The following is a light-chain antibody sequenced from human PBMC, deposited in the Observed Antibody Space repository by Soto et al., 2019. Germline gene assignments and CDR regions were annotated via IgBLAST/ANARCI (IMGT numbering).Light chain of an antibody. CDR3: QQYGGSPLT. Sequence: DIQMTQSPSSLSASVGDRVTITCRASQSISSYLNWYQQKPGKAPKLLIYAASSLQSGVPSRFSGSGSGTDFTLTISSLQPEDFAVYYCQQYGGSPLTFGPGTKVEIK. J-gene: IGKJ3*01. CDR2: AAS. CDR1: QSISSY. V-gene: IGKV1-39*01.